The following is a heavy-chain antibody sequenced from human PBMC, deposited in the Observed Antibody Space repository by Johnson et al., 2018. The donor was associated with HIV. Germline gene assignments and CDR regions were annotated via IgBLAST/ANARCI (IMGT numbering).Heavy chain of an antibody. V-gene: IGHV3-66*02. CDR1: GFTFSTYW. D-gene: IGHD1-26*01. J-gene: IGHJ3*02. CDR3: ARPPYSGSYYDAFDI. CDR2: IYSGGST. Sequence: VQLVESGGGLVQPGGSLRLSCAASGFTFSTYWMSWVRQAPGKGLEWVSVIYSGGSTYYADSVKGRFTISRDNSKNTLYLQMNSLRAEDTAVYYCARPPYSGSYYDAFDIWGQGTMVTVSS.